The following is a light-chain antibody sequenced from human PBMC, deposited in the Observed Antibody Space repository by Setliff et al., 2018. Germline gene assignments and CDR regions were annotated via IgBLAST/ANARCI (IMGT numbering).Light chain of an antibody. V-gene: IGLV2-14*03. J-gene: IGLJ2*01. Sequence: QSALTQPASVSGSPGQSITISCTGTSSDVGGYNYVSWYQQHPGKAPKFIIDDVSHRPSGVSNRFSGSKSGNTASLTISGLQAEDEADYYCSSYTTTTTPVIFGGGTKVTVL. CDR2: DVS. CDR3: SSYTTTTTPVI. CDR1: SSDVGGYNY.